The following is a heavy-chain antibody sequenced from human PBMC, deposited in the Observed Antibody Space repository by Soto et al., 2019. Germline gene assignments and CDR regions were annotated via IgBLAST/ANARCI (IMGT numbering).Heavy chain of an antibody. CDR3: AINSWTAFDL. Sequence: GGSLRLSCAASGFTFTSYWMSWVRQAPGKGLEWVANKKQDGSVKYYVDSVKGRFTISRDNAKNSLYLQMNSLTAEDTAVYYCAINSWTAFDLRGQGTPVTVSS. CDR2: KKQDGSVK. V-gene: IGHV3-7*05. CDR1: GFTFTSYW. D-gene: IGHD3-3*02. J-gene: IGHJ4*02.